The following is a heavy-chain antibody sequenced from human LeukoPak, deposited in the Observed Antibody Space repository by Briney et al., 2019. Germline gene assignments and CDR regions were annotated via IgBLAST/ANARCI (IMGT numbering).Heavy chain of an antibody. Sequence: GGSLRLSCAASGFTFSSYAMHWVRQAPGKGLEWVAVISYDGSNKYYADSVKGRFTISRDNSKNTLYLQMNSLRAEDTDVYYCARGHSSSWYEDYWGQGTLVTVSS. D-gene: IGHD6-13*01. CDR1: GFTFSSYA. J-gene: IGHJ4*02. CDR3: ARGHSSSWYEDY. CDR2: ISYDGSNK. V-gene: IGHV3-30*04.